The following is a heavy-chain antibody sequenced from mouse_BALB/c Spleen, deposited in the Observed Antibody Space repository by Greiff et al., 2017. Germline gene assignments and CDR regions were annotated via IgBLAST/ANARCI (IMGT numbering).Heavy chain of an antibody. CDR3: ARWGTTEGILAY. CDR2: IDPSDSYT. J-gene: IGHJ3*01. D-gene: IGHD1-1*01. Sequence: QVQLQQPGAELVKPGASVKLSCKASGYTFTSYWMHWVKQRPGQGLEWIGEIDPSDSYTNYNQKFKGKATLTVDKSSSTAYMQLSSLTSEDSAVYYCARWGTTEGILAYWGQGTLVTVSA. V-gene: IGHV1-69*02. CDR1: GYTFTSYW.